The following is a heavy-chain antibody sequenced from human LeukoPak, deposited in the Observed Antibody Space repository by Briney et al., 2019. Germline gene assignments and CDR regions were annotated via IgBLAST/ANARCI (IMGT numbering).Heavy chain of an antibody. Sequence: GASVKVSCKASGGTFSSYAISWVRQAPGQGLEWMGGIIPIFGTANYAQKFQGRVTITADKSTSTAYMELSSLRSEDTAVYYCARGRLLAYCGGDCTINWFDPWGQGTLVTVSS. CDR1: GGTFSSYA. J-gene: IGHJ5*02. D-gene: IGHD2-21*02. V-gene: IGHV1-69*06. CDR3: ARGRLLAYCGGDCTINWFDP. CDR2: IIPIFGTA.